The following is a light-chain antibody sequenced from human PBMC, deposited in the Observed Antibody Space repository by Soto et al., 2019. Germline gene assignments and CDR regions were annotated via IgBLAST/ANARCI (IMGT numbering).Light chain of an antibody. V-gene: IGKV3-20*01. CDR1: QSVSSNQ. CDR2: DAS. CDR3: QQYGNSQGS. Sequence: EIVLTQSPGTLSLSPGERATLSCRAGQSVSSNQLAWYQQKPGQAPRLLIYDASRRATGIPDKFSGSGSETDFTPTISRLEPEDFAVYYCQQYGNSQGSFGPGTKVDIK. J-gene: IGKJ3*01.